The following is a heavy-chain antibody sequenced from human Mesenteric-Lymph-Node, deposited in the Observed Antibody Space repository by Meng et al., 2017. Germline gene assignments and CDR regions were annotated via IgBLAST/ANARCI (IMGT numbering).Heavy chain of an antibody. V-gene: IGHV4-34*01. J-gene: IGHJ5*02. CDR1: GGSFSGYY. CDR3: ARGRRYYYDSSGYQTNWFDP. Sequence: SETLSLTCAVYGGSFSGYYWSWIRQPPGKGLEWIGEINHSGSTNYNPSLKSRVTISVDTSKNQFSLKLSSVTAADTAVYYCARGRRYYYDSSGYQTNWFDPWGQGTLVTVSS. D-gene: IGHD3-22*01. CDR2: INHSGST.